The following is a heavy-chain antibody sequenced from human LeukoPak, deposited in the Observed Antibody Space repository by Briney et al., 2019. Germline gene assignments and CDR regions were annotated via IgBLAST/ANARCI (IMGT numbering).Heavy chain of an antibody. CDR2: INHSGST. J-gene: IGHJ4*02. V-gene: IGHV4-34*01. CDR1: GGSFSGYY. CDR3: ARGAVEMATITYDY. Sequence: SETLSLTCAVYGGSFSGYYWSWIRQPPGKGLEWIGEINHSGSTNYNPSLKSRVTISVGTSKNQFSLKLSSVTAADTAVYYCARGAVEMATITYDYWGQGTLVTVSS. D-gene: IGHD5-24*01.